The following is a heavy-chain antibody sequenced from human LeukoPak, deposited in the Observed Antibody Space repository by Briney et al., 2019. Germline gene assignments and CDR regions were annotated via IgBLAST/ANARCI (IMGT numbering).Heavy chain of an antibody. J-gene: IGHJ3*02. D-gene: IGHD6-25*01. CDR3: ARDGSGDAFDI. V-gene: IGHV4-30-2*01. Sequence: SETLSLTCTVSGGSISSGGYSWSWIRQPPGKGLEWIGYIYHSGSTYYNPSLKSRVTISVDRSKNQFSLKLSSVTAADTAVYYCARDGSGDAFDIWGQGTMVTVSS. CDR1: GGSISSGGYS. CDR2: IYHSGST.